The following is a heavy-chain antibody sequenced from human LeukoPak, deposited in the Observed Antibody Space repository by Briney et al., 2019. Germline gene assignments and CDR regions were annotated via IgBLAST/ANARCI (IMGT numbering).Heavy chain of an antibody. CDR3: AKVGRTTLFRFDY. Sequence: PGGSLRLSCAASGFTFSSYSMNWVRQAPGKGLEWVSSISSSSSYIYYADSVKGRFTISRDNAKNTLYLQMNSLRAEDTAVYYCAKVGRTTLFRFDYWGQGTLVTVSS. J-gene: IGHJ4*02. D-gene: IGHD1-14*01. V-gene: IGHV3-21*04. CDR1: GFTFSSYS. CDR2: ISSSSSYI.